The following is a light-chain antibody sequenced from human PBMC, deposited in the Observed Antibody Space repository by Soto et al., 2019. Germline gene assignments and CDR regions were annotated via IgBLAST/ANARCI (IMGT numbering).Light chain of an antibody. CDR3: QEYNSYPWT. CDR2: AAS. CDR1: QGIRND. V-gene: IGKV1-17*01. Sequence: DIQMTQSPSSLSASVGDRVTITCRASQGIRNDLGWYQQKPGKAPTRLIYAASSVQRGVPSRFSGSGSGTEITLTISSLQPEDCASYYCQEYNSYPWTFGQGTKVEVK. J-gene: IGKJ1*01.